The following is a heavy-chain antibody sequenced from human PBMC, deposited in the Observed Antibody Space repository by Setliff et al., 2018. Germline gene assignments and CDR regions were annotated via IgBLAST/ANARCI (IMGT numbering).Heavy chain of an antibody. CDR3: ARAADSYGPPRSYMDV. CDR1: GYPFVGYF. V-gene: IGHV1-69*13. J-gene: IGHJ6*03. Sequence: SVKVSCKTSGYPFVGYFIYWMRQAPGQGLEWVGWIDPIFGTANYAQKFQGRVTITADESTSTAYMELNSLRAEDTAVYYCARAADSYGPPRSYMDVWGKGTTVTVSS. CDR2: IDPIFGTA. D-gene: IGHD5-18*01.